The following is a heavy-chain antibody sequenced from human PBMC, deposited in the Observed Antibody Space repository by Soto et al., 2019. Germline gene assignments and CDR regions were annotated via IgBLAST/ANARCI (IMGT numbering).Heavy chain of an antibody. Sequence: GSLRLSCAASGFTFSSYGMHWVRQAPGKGLEWVAVIWYDGSNKYYADSVKGRFTISRDNSKNTLYLQMNSLRAEDTAVYYCARREWELRHGMDVWGQGTTVTVSS. CDR3: ARREWELRHGMDV. CDR1: GFTFSSYG. J-gene: IGHJ6*02. CDR2: IWYDGSNK. D-gene: IGHD1-26*01. V-gene: IGHV3-33*01.